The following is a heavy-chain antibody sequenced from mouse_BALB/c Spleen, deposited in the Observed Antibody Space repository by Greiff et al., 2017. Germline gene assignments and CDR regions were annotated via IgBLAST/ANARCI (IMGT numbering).Heavy chain of an antibody. D-gene: IGHD2-3*01. CDR1: GYTFTSYW. Sequence: EVQLQESGTVLARPGASVKMSCKASGYTFTSYWMHWVKQRPGQGLEWIGAIYPGNSDTSYNQKFKGKAKLTAVTSTSTAYMELSSLTNEDSAVYYCTREGVYDGYFDYWGQGTTLTVSS. J-gene: IGHJ2*01. CDR2: IYPGNSDT. CDR3: TREGVYDGYFDY. V-gene: IGHV1-5*01.